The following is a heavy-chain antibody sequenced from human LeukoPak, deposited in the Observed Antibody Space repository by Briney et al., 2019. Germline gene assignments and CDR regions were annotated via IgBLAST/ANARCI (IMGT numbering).Heavy chain of an antibody. J-gene: IGHJ5*02. CDR2: IRPSGDNT. CDR1: GFTFSSYD. CDR3: ARVAGWHWFDP. V-gene: IGHV3-23*01. Sequence: GGALRLSCAASGFTFSSYDMTWVSQAPGRGVEWGSSIRPSGDNTYYGDSVKGRFTIPRDNSKNTVYLQMNNMRVDDTAVYYCARVAGWHWFDPWGQGTLVTVSS. D-gene: IGHD6-19*01.